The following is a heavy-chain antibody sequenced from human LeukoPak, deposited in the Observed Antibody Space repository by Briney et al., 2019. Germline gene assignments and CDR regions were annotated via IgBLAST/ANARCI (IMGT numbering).Heavy chain of an antibody. CDR1: GFTFSSYA. CDR3: AKDWGIWFGELLHAFGI. Sequence: GGSLRLSCAASGFTFSSYAMSWVRQAPGKGLEWVSAISGSGGSTYYADSVEGRFTISRDNSKNTLYLQMNSLRAEDTAVYYCAKDWGIWFGELLHAFGIWGQGTMVTVSS. V-gene: IGHV3-23*01. CDR2: ISGSGGST. D-gene: IGHD3-10*01. J-gene: IGHJ3*02.